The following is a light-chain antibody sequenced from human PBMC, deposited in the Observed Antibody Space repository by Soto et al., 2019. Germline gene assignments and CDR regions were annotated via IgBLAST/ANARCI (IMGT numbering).Light chain of an antibody. CDR3: QQSYSTPRT. CDR2: AAS. V-gene: IGKV1-39*01. Sequence: DIQITHSAAALCASVGARVTITCQASQDISDVLNWYQQKPGKAPKLLIYAASSLQSGVPSRFSGSGSGTDFTLTISSLQPEDFATYYCQQSYSTPRTFGQGTKVDIK. CDR1: QDISDV. J-gene: IGKJ1*01.